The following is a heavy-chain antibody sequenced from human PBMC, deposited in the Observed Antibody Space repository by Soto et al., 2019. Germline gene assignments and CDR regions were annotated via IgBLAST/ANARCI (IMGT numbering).Heavy chain of an antibody. CDR2: IKTDGSET. Sequence: EVQLVESGGGLIQPGGSLKLSCGVSGFTFGSYWMTWVRQAPGMGLEWVAYIKTDGSETNYLEPVKGRFTISRDNAKNSLYRQMNGLRVEDTAVYYCARNAPWTDAFDVWGKGTMLTVS. V-gene: IGHV3-7*01. CDR1: GFTFGSYW. J-gene: IGHJ3*01. CDR3: ARNAPWTDAFDV. D-gene: IGHD5-12*01.